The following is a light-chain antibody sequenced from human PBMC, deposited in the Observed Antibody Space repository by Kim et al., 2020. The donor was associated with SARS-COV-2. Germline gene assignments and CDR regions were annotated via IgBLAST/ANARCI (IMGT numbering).Light chain of an antibody. V-gene: IGKV1-39*01. CDR3: QHSYNVPRT. CDR1: QNIANY. CDR2: AAS. Sequence: DIQMTQSPSSLSASVGDRVTITCRASQNIANYLNWYQQKPGRAPNLLIFAASSLQSGVPSRFSGSGSGTDFTLTISSLQPEDSATYYCQHSYNVPRTFGQGTKVDIK. J-gene: IGKJ1*01.